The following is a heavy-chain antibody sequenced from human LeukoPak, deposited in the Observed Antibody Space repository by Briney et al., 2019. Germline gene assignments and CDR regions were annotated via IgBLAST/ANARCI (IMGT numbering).Heavy chain of an antibody. Sequence: GGSLRLSCAASGFTVSSNYMSWVRQAPGKGLEWVSVIYSGGSTYYAHSVKGRFTISRDNSKNTLYLQMNSLRAEDTAVYYCAKLGAYIAAAGIRFDYWGQGTLVTVSS. V-gene: IGHV3-53*01. J-gene: IGHJ4*02. CDR3: AKLGAYIAAAGIRFDY. D-gene: IGHD6-13*01. CDR2: IYSGGST. CDR1: GFTVSSNY.